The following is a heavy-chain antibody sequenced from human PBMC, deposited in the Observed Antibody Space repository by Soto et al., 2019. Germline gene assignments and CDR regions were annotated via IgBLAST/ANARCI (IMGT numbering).Heavy chain of an antibody. V-gene: IGHV3-23*01. J-gene: IGHJ4*02. CDR1: VFTFSSYD. D-gene: IGHD3-22*01. CDR3: AKGVYYYDSSGYYYD. CDR2: ISGSGGYT. Sequence: EVQLLESGGGLVQPGGSLRLSCAASVFTFSSYDMSWVRQAPGKGLEWVSAISGSGGYTYYADSVKGRFTISRDNSKNTLYLQMNSLRAEDTAVYYCAKGVYYYDSSGYYYDWGQGTLVTVSS.